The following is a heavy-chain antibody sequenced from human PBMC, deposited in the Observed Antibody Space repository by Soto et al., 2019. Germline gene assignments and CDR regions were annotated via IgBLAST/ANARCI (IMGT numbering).Heavy chain of an antibody. Sequence: QVQLVQSGAEVKKPGASVKVSCKASGYTFTSYYMHWVRQAPGQGLEWMGIINPSGGSTSYAQKFQGRVTMTRDTSTSTVYMELSSLRSEDTAVYYCARDRLYCSGGSCYQFDYWGQGTLVTVSS. D-gene: IGHD2-15*01. CDR2: INPSGGST. V-gene: IGHV1-46*01. CDR1: GYTFTSYY. J-gene: IGHJ4*02. CDR3: ARDRLYCSGGSCYQFDY.